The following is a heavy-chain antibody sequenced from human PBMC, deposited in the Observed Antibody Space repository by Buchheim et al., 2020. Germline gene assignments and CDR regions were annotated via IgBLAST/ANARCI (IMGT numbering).Heavy chain of an antibody. Sequence: QVQLQESGPGLVKPSETLSLTCTVSGDSINSGSHYWAWIRQSPGMGLEWIGSLHSSGSTDYNLSPKSRVSTSIDTSKNQFSLTLNSVTAADTTVYYCARHMWGRKLRTNRDYFDYWGQGIL. CDR1: GDSINSGSHY. CDR3: ARHMWGRKLRTNRDYFDY. V-gene: IGHV4-39*01. D-gene: IGHD1/OR15-1a*01. CDR2: LHSSGST. J-gene: IGHJ4*02.